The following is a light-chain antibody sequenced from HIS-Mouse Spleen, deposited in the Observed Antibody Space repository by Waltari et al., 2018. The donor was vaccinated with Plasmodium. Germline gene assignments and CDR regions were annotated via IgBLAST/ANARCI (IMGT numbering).Light chain of an antibody. J-gene: IGLJ1*01. V-gene: IGLV2-23*01. CDR1: SSDVGSYNL. Sequence: QSALTQPASVSGSPGQSITISCTGTSSDVGSYNLVSWYQQHPGKAPTPMIYEGSKRPSGVSNRFSGSKSGNTASLTISGLQAEDEADYYCCSYAGSSTYVFGTGTKVTVL. CDR2: EGS. CDR3: CSYAGSSTYV.